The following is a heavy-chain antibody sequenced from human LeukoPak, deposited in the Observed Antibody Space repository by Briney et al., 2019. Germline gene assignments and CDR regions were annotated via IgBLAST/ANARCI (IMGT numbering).Heavy chain of an antibody. CDR3: ARGLGDSGYDFLVY. Sequence: PSETLSLTCAVYGRSFSGYFWNWIRQPPGKGLEWIGEINDSGNTNYNPSLKSRVTLSVDTTKNQFSLKLSSVTAADSAIYYCARGLGDSGYDFLVYWGQGSLVTVSS. J-gene: IGHJ4*02. V-gene: IGHV4-34*01. D-gene: IGHD5-12*01. CDR1: GRSFSGYF. CDR2: INDSGNT.